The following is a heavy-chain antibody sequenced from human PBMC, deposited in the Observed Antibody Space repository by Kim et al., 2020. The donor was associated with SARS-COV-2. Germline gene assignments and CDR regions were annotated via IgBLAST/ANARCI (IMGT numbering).Heavy chain of an antibody. CDR3: ARRGGDRLWFGESPAPDY. CDR2: IYHSGST. Sequence: SETLSLTCAVSGGSISSSNWWSWVRQPPGKGLEWIGEIYHSGSTNYNPSLKSRVTISVDKSKNQFSLKLSSVTAADTAVYYCARRGGDRLWFGESPAPDYWGQGTLVTVSS. D-gene: IGHD3-10*01. CDR1: GGSISSSNW. V-gene: IGHV4-4*02. J-gene: IGHJ4*02.